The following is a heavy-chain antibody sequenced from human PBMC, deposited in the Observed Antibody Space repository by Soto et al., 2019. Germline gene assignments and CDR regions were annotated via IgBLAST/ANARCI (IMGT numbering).Heavy chain of an antibody. CDR1: GGSFSGYY. J-gene: IGHJ4*02. CDR2: INYSGST. Sequence: SETLCFTCAVYGGSFSGYYWSWIRQPPGKALEWIGDINYSGSTNYNPSLKSRVTISADTSKNHFSLRVNSLTAADTAVYYCASGTLSTIAAPDSWGQGTLVTAPQ. V-gene: IGHV4-34*01. CDR3: ASGTLSTIAAPDS. D-gene: IGHD6-13*01.